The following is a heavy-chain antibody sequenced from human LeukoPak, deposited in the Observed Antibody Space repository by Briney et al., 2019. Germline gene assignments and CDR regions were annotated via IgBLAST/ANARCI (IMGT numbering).Heavy chain of an antibody. CDR2: NYHSGNS. V-gene: IGHV4-38-2*01. CDR3: ARAPIFCSSTSCYGYYFDY. J-gene: IGHJ4*02. Sequence: PSETPSLTRAVSGYSISSGYYWGWIRQPPGKGLEWIGSNYHSGNSYYNPSLKSRVSISLDTSKNQVSLKVSSVTAADTAVYYCARAPIFCSSTSCYGYYFDYWGQGTLVAVSS. CDR1: GYSISSGYY. D-gene: IGHD2-2*01.